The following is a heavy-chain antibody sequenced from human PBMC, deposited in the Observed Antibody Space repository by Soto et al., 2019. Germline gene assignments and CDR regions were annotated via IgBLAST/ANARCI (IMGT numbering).Heavy chain of an antibody. D-gene: IGHD3-16*01. Sequence: SETLSLTCTVSCGSISSYYWSWIRQPPGKGLEWIGYIYYSGSTNYNPSLKSRVTISVDTSKNQFSLKLSSVTAADTAVYYCAREYRYDYVWGSYDYFDYWGQGTLVTVSS. V-gene: IGHV4-59*01. CDR3: AREYRYDYVWGSYDYFDY. J-gene: IGHJ4*02. CDR1: CGSISSYY. CDR2: IYYSGST.